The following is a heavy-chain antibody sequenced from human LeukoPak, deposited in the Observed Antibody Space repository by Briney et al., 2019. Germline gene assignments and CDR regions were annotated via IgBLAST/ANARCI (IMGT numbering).Heavy chain of an antibody. V-gene: IGHV3-23*01. J-gene: IGHJ3*02. CDR3: AKGYGSRFGDKVNGAFDI. D-gene: IGHD3-10*01. CDR1: GFTFSSYA. Sequence: GGSLRLSCAASGFTFSSYAMSWVRQAPGKGLEWVSGISGSAGSTYYADSVKGRFTISRDNSKNTLYLQMNSLRAEDTAVYYCAKGYGSRFGDKVNGAFDIWGQGTMVTVSS. CDR2: ISGSAGST.